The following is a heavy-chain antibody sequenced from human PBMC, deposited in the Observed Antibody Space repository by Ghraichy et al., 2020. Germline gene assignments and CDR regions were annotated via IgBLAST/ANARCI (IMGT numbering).Heavy chain of an antibody. J-gene: IGHJ4*02. CDR1: GFTFSSYA. V-gene: IGHV3-30*04. CDR2: ISYDGSNK. Sequence: GGSLRLSCAASGFTFSSYAMHWVRQAPGKGLEWVAVISYDGSNKYYADSVKGRFTISRDNSKNTLYLQMNSLRAEDTAVYYCARGAYCGGDCSRYYFDYWGQGTLVTVSS. D-gene: IGHD2-21*02. CDR3: ARGAYCGGDCSRYYFDY.